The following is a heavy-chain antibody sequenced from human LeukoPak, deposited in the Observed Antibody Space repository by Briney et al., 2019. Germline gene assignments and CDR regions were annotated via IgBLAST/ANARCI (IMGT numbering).Heavy chain of an antibody. D-gene: IGHD2-2*01. CDR2: IIPIFGTA. Sequence: SVKVSCKASGGTFSSYAISWVRQAPGQGLEWMGGIIPIFGTANYAQKFRGRVTITADKSTRTAYMELSSLRSEDTAVYYCARVQSSTSRLNWFDPWGQGTLVTVSS. J-gene: IGHJ5*02. V-gene: IGHV1-69*06. CDR3: ARVQSSTSRLNWFDP. CDR1: GGTFSSYA.